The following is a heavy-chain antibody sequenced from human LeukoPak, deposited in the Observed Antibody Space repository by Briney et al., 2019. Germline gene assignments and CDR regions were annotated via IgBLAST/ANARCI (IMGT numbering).Heavy chain of an antibody. Sequence: QTGGSLRPSCTASGFTFSSYGMHWVRQAPGKGLEWVAVIWNDGSYKIYADSVKGRFTISRDNSKNTLYLQMNSLRVEDTALYYCTRDQPHIYSSGWTSGPHLMDVWGKGTTVTVSS. CDR1: GFTFSSYG. CDR2: IWNDGSYK. V-gene: IGHV3-33*01. CDR3: TRDQPHIYSSGWTSGPHLMDV. D-gene: IGHD6-19*01. J-gene: IGHJ6*03.